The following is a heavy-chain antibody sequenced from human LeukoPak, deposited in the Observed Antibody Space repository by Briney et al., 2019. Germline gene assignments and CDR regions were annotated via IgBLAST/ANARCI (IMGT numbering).Heavy chain of an antibody. CDR1: GGSFSGYY. Sequence: SETLSLTCAVYGGSFSGYYWSWIRQPPGKGLEWIGEINHSGSTDYNPSLKSRVTISVDTSKNQFSLKLSSVTAADTAVYYCARAMGAFSYDSSGYYYHDAFDIWGQGTMVTVSS. CDR2: INHSGST. V-gene: IGHV4-34*01. D-gene: IGHD3-22*01. CDR3: ARAMGAFSYDSSGYYYHDAFDI. J-gene: IGHJ3*02.